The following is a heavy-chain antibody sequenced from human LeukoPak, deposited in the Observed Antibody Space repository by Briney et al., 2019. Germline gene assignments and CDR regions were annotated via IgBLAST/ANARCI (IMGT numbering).Heavy chain of an antibody. V-gene: IGHV3-66*01. CDR3: AKGPSGTYSPTFDI. J-gene: IGHJ3*02. Sequence: PGGSLRLSCAASGFTVSSNYMSWVRQAPGKGLEWVSVIYSGGSTYYADSVKGRFTISRDNSKNTLYLQMNSLRAEDTALYFCAKGPSGTYSPTFDIWGQGTLVTVSS. CDR1: GFTVSSNY. CDR2: IYSGGST. D-gene: IGHD1-26*01.